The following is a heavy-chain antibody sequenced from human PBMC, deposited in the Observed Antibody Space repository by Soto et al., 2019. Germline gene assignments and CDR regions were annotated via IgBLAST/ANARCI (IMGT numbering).Heavy chain of an antibody. Sequence: SETLSLTCAVYGGSRSGYYWSWIRQHPGKGLEWIGENNHSGSTNYNPSLKSRVTISVDTSKNPFSLKLSSVTAADTAVYYCARVGRSPIYYYYSYMDVWGKGTTVTVSS. CDR3: ARVGRSPIYYYYSYMDV. CDR2: NNHSGST. CDR1: GGSRSGYY. J-gene: IGHJ6*03. V-gene: IGHV4-34*01.